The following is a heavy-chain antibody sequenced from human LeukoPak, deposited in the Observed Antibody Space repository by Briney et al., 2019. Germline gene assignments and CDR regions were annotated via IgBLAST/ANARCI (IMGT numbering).Heavy chain of an antibody. J-gene: IGHJ3*02. CDR3: ARQTIFGVVRDAFDI. CDR1: GYSFTSYW. D-gene: IGHD3-3*01. CDR2: IYPGDSDT. V-gene: IGHV5-51*01. Sequence: GESLKISCKGSGYSFTSYWIGWVRQMPGKGLEWMGIIYPGDSDTRYSPPFQGQVTISADKSISTAYLQWSSLKASDTAMYYCARQTIFGVVRDAFDIWGQGTMVTVSS.